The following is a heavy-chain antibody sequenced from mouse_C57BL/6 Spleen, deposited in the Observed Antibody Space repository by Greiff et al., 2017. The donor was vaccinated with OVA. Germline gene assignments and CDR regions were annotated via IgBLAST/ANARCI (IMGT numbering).Heavy chain of an antibody. D-gene: IGHD3-2*02. CDR2: IYPSDSET. J-gene: IGHJ2*01. Sequence: QVQLQQSGAELVRPGSSVKLSCKASGYTFTSYWMDWVKQRPGQGLEWIGNIYPSDSETHYNQKFKDKATLTVDKSSSTAYMQLSSLTSEDSAVYYCARSEAAQATFDYWGQGTTLTVSS. CDR3: ARSEAAQATFDY. CDR1: GYTFTSYW. V-gene: IGHV1-61*01.